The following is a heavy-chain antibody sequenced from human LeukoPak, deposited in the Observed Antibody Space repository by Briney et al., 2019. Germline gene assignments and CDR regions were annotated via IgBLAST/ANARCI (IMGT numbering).Heavy chain of an antibody. CDR1: GYTFTGYY. D-gene: IGHD3-3*01. V-gene: IGHV1-18*04. CDR3: ARDIPYYDFWSGYPSVYYYYGMDV. J-gene: IGHJ6*02. Sequence: GASVKVSCKASGYTFTGYYMHWVRQAPGQGLEWMGWISAYNGNTNYAQKLQGRVTMTTDTSTSTAYMELRSLRSDDTAVYYCARDIPYYDFWSGYPSVYYYYGMDVWGQGTTVTVSS. CDR2: ISAYNGNT.